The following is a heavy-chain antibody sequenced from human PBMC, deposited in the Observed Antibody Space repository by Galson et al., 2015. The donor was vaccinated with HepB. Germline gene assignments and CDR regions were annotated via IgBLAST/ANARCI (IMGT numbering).Heavy chain of an antibody. CDR1: GGSISSSNW. CDR3: ARMGSGSYSAPYYFDY. D-gene: IGHD1-26*01. J-gene: IGHJ4*02. Sequence: ETLSLTCAVSGGSISSSNWWSWVRQPPGKGLEWIGEIYHSGSTNYNPSLKSRVTISVDKSKNQFSLKLSSVTAADTAVYYCARMGSGSYSAPYYFDYWGQGTLVTVSS. CDR2: IYHSGST. V-gene: IGHV4-4*02.